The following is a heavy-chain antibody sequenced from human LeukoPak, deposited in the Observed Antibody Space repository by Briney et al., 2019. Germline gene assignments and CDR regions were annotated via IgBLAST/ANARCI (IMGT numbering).Heavy chain of an antibody. J-gene: IGHJ6*02. CDR2: INPNSGGT. D-gene: IGHD2/OR15-2a*01. Sequence: ASVKVSCKASGYTFTGYYMHWVRQAPGQGLEWMGWINPNSGGTNYAQKFQGRVTMTRDTSISTAYMELSRLRSDDTAVYYCARAFPGQYYYYGMDVWGQGTTVTVSS. CDR1: GYTFTGYY. CDR3: ARAFPGQYYYYGMDV. V-gene: IGHV1-2*02.